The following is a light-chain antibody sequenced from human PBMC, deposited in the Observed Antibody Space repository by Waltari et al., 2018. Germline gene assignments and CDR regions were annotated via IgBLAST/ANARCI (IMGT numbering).Light chain of an antibody. V-gene: IGKV2-28*01. CDR2: LGS. Sequence: EIVMTQSPLSLPVTAGEPASISCRSSQSLLYSNGNNHLDWHLQKPGQCPQLLIYLGSTRAPGVADRFSGSGSGTDFTLKISRVEAEDVGVYYCMQTLQTPLTFGGGTKVEI. J-gene: IGKJ4*01. CDR3: MQTLQTPLT. CDR1: QSLLYSNGNNH.